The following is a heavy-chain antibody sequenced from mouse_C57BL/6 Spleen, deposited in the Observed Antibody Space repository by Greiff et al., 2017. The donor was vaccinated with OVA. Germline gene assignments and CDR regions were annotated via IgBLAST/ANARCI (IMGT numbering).Heavy chain of an antibody. CDR3: ARLEYYGSSPGAY. V-gene: IGHV1-81*01. D-gene: IGHD1-1*01. CDR2: IYPRSGNT. CDR1: GYTFTSYG. J-gene: IGHJ3*01. Sequence: LQESGAELARPGASVKLSCKASGYTFTSYGISWVKQRTGQGLEWIGEIYPRSGNTYYNEKFKGKAKLNADKSSSTAYMELRSLTSEDSAVYFCARLEYYGSSPGAYWGQGTLVTVSA.